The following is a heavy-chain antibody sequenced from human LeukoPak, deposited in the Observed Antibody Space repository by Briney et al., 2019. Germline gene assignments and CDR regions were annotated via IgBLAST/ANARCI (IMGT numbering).Heavy chain of an antibody. V-gene: IGHV4-30-4*01. J-gene: IGHJ5*02. CDR2: IYYSGST. D-gene: IGHD3-10*01. CDR3: ARGRMVRGVIIWFDP. Sequence: SETLSLTCTVSGGSISSDDYYWSWIRQPPGKGLEWIGYIYYSGSTYYNPSLKSRVTISVDTSKNQFSLKLSSVTAADTAVYYCARGRMVRGVIIWFDPWGQGTLVTVSS. CDR1: GGSISSDDYY.